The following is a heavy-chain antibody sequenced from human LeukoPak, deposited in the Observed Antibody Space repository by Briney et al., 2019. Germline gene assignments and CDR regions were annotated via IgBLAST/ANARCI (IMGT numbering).Heavy chain of an antibody. J-gene: IGHJ4*02. Sequence: GGSLRLSCTASGFTFSSYSVNWVRQAPGKGLEWVSYISSTSSTIYYADSVKGRFTVSRDNAKNSLYLQMNSLRAEDTAVYYCARLTRQLSGSNNDYWGQGTLVTVSS. V-gene: IGHV3-48*01. CDR3: ARLTRQLSGSNNDY. CDR1: GFTFSSYS. D-gene: IGHD3-10*01. CDR2: ISSTSSTI.